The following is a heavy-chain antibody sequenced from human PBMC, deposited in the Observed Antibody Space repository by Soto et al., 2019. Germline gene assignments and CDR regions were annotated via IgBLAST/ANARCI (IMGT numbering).Heavy chain of an antibody. J-gene: IGHJ3*02. CDR3: ARDKNRLGGSGRNAFDI. CDR1: GGSISSSNW. V-gene: IGHV4-4*02. D-gene: IGHD3-10*01. CDR2: IYHSGST. Sequence: QVQLQESGPGLVKPSGTLSLTCAVSGGSISSSNWWSWVRQPPGKGLEWIGEIYHSGSTNYNPSLKSRVTISVDKSQNQFSLKLSSVTAADTAVYYCARDKNRLGGSGRNAFDIWGQGTMVTVSS.